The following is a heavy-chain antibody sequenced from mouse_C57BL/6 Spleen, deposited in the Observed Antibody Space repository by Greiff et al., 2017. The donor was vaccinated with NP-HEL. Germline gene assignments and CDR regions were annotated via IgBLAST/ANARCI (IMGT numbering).Heavy chain of an antibody. V-gene: IGHV2-5*01. CDR3: AKRSYGSSDAMDY. J-gene: IGHJ4*01. CDR1: GFSLTSYG. D-gene: IGHD1-1*01. Sequence: QVQLQQSGPGLVQPSQSLSITCTVSGFSLTSYGVHWVRQSPGKGLELLGVIWRGGSTDYNAAFMSRLSSTKDNSKSQVFFKMNSLQADDTAIYYSAKRSYGSSDAMDYWGQGTSVTVSS. CDR2: IWRGGST.